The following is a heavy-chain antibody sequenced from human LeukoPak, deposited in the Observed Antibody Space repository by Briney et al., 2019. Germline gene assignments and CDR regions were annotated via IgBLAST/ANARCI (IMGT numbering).Heavy chain of an antibody. V-gene: IGHV3-20*04. Sequence: GGSLRLSCAASGFTFDDYGMSWVRQAPGKGLEWVSGINWNGGNTVYADSIKGRFTISRDNAKNSLYLQMNSLRAEDTALYYCARGVDTAMAFDYWGQGTLVTVSS. J-gene: IGHJ4*02. CDR3: ARGVDTAMAFDY. CDR2: INWNGGNT. D-gene: IGHD5-18*01. CDR1: GFTFDDYG.